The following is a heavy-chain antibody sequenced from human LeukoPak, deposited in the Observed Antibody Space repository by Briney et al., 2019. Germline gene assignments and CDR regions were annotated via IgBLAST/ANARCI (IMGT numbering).Heavy chain of an antibody. Sequence: GGSLRLTCAASGFTFSSSWMYWVRQAPGKGLVWVSRINSDESITTYADSVKGRFTISRDNAKNTLYLQMNSLRAEDTAVYYCARGLVPGFLDYWGQGTPVTVSS. CDR1: GFTFSSSW. V-gene: IGHV3-74*01. CDR3: ARGLVPGFLDY. D-gene: IGHD4-11*01. J-gene: IGHJ4*02. CDR2: INSDESIT.